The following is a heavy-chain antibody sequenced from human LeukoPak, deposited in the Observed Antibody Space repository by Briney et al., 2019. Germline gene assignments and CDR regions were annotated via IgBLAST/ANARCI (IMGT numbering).Heavy chain of an antibody. CDR2: IYYSGST. CDR3: ARRSSTVTTVAFDI. Sequence: SETLSLTCTVSGGSISSSSYYWGWIRQPPGKGLEWIGSIYYSGSTYYNPSLQSRVTISVDTSKNQFSLKLSSVTAADTAVYYCARRSSTVTTVAFDIWGQGTMVTVSS. V-gene: IGHV4-39*01. CDR1: GGSISSSSYY. J-gene: IGHJ3*02. D-gene: IGHD4-17*01.